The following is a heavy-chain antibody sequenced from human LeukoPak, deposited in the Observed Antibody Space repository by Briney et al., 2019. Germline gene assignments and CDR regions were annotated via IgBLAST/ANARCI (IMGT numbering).Heavy chain of an antibody. CDR1: GDSINSAYY. CDR2: IYHSGST. D-gene: IGHD3-22*01. Sequence: SETLSLTCAVTGDSINSAYYWGWIRPPPGKGLEWIGNIYHSGSTYYNPSLNSRVTISVETSKNSFSLKLSSVTATDTAVYYCAGQHDTNGYYFYWGQGTLVTVSS. J-gene: IGHJ4*02. V-gene: IGHV4-38-2*01. CDR3: AGQHDTNGYYFY.